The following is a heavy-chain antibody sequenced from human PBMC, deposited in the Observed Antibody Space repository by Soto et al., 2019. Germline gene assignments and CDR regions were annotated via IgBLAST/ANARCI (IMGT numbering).Heavy chain of an antibody. CDR2: ISWNSGSI. V-gene: IGHV3-9*01. CDR1: GFTFDDYA. D-gene: IGHD3-3*01. J-gene: IGHJ4*02. Sequence: PGGSLRLSCAASGFTFDDYAMHWVRQAPGKGLEWVSGISWNSGSIGYADSVKGRFTISRDNAKNSLYLQMNSLRAEDTALYYCAKDIAENYDFWSGPLCDWGQGTLVTV. CDR3: AKDIAENYDFWSGPLCD.